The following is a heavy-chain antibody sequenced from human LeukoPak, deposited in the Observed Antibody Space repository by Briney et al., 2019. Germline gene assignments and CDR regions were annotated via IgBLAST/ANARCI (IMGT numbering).Heavy chain of an antibody. D-gene: IGHD2-15*01. CDR1: GGSFSGYY. CDR3: ARVDGERYCSGGSCYSHYYYYMDV. CDR2: INHSGST. Sequence: SETLSLTCAVYGGSFSGYYWSWIRQPPGKGLEWIGEINHSGSTNYNPSLKSRVTISVDTSKNQFSLKLSSVTAADTAVYYCARVDGERYCSGGSCYSHYYYYMDVWGKGTTVTISS. J-gene: IGHJ6*03. V-gene: IGHV4-34*01.